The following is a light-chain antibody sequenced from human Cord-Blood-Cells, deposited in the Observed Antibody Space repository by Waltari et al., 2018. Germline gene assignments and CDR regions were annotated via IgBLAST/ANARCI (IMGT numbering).Light chain of an antibody. CDR2: QDS. CDR1: KLGDKY. J-gene: IGLJ2*01. CDR3: QAWDSSTAV. V-gene: IGLV3-1*01. Sequence: SYELTQPPSVSVSPGQTASITCSGDKLGDKYACWYQQKPGQSPVLVIYQDSNRPSGIPGRFSGSNSENTATLTISGTQAMDEAVYYCQAWDSSTAVFGGGTKLTVL.